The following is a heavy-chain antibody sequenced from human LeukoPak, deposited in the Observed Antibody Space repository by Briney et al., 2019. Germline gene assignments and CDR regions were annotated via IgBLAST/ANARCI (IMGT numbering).Heavy chain of an antibody. CDR3: ARTRFIGPRPHFDY. D-gene: IGHD6-6*01. CDR1: GFTFSSYW. V-gene: IGHV3-7*05. J-gene: IGHJ4*02. Sequence: SGGSLRLSCAASGFTFSSYWMSWVRQVPGKGLEWVANIKKDGSEKYYVDSVKGRFTISRDNAKNSLYLQMNSLRAEDTAVYYCARTRFIGPRPHFDYWGQGTLVTVSS. CDR2: IKKDGSEK.